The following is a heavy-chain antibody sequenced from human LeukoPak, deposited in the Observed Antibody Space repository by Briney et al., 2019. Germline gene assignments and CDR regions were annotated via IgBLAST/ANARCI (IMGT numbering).Heavy chain of an antibody. CDR1: GFTFSRHW. CDR3: ARGRSGDY. J-gene: IGHJ4*02. V-gene: IGHV3-7*03. D-gene: IGHD3-10*01. CDR2: IKEDASQK. Sequence: GGSLRLSCAASGFTFSRHWMSWVRQAPGKGLEWVANIKEDASQKYYVDSVKGRFTISRDNTKNSVYLQMNSLRVEDTAVYYCARGRSGDYWGQGTLVTVSS.